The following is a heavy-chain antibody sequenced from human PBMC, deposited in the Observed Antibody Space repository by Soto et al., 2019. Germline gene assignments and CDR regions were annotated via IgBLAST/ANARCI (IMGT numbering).Heavy chain of an antibody. J-gene: IGHJ4*02. CDR2: ISSSSSYI. CDR3: ARGGGTTVVTDSGY. Sequence: EVQLVESGGGLVKPGGSLRLSCAASGFTFSSYSMNWVRQAPGEGLEWVSSISSSSSYIYYAVSVKGRVTISRDNAKNSLDREMHRLRAEDTAVYYCARGGGTTVVTDSGYWGQGTMVTVSS. D-gene: IGHD4-17*01. CDR1: GFTFSSYS. V-gene: IGHV3-21*01.